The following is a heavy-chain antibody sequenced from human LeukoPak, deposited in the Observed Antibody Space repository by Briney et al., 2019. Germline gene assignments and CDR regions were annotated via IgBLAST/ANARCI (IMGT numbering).Heavy chain of an antibody. J-gene: IGHJ6*03. V-gene: IGHV1-8*01. CDR3: ARAVDLYYYYYMDV. CDR1: GYTFTSYD. D-gene: IGHD3-9*01. Sequence: ASVKVSCKASGYTFTSYDINWVRQATGQGLEWMGWMNPNSGNTGYAQKFQGRVTMTRNTSISTAYMELSSLRSEDTPVYYCARAVDLYYYYYMDVWGKGTTVTVSS. CDR2: MNPNSGNT.